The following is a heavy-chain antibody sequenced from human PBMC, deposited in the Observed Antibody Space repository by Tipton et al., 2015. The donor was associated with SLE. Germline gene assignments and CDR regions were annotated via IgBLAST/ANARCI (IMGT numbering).Heavy chain of an antibody. CDR3: ASQQWLVRFDY. CDR2: IYYSGTT. D-gene: IGHD6-19*01. Sequence: TLSLTCAVSGYSIRSGHYWGWIRQPPGKGLEWIGTIYYSGTTYYNPPLESRVTISADTSKNQVSLKLNSVTAADTAVYYCASQQWLVRFDYWGQGTLVTVSS. J-gene: IGHJ4*02. V-gene: IGHV4-38-2*01. CDR1: GYSIRSGHY.